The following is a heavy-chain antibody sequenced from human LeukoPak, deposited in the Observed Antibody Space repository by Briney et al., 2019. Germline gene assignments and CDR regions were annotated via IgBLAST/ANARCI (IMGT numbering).Heavy chain of an antibody. CDR3: ARGLALGVVVTAWNY. V-gene: IGHV1-3*01. CDR1: GYTLTSYA. Sequence: GTSVKVSCKASGYTLTSYAMHWVRQAPGQRLEWMGWINAGNGNTKYSQKFQGRVTITRDTSASTAYMELSSLRSEDTAVYYCARGLALGVVVTAWNYWGQGTLVTVSS. D-gene: IGHD2-15*01. CDR2: INAGNGNT. J-gene: IGHJ4*02.